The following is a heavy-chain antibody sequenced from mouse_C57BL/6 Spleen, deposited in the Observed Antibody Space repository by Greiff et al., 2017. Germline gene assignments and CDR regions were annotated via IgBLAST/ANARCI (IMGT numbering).Heavy chain of an antibody. CDR3: ARLGGNYSGSSHFDY. CDR1: GYTFTSYW. D-gene: IGHD1-1*01. V-gene: IGHV1-52*01. Sequence: VQLQQPGAELVRPGSSVKLSCKASGYTFTSYWMHWVKQRPIQGLEWIGNIDPSDSETHYNQKFKDKATLTVDKSSSTAYMQLSSLTSEDSAVYYCARLGGNYSGSSHFDYWGQGTTLTVSS. CDR2: IDPSDSET. J-gene: IGHJ2*01.